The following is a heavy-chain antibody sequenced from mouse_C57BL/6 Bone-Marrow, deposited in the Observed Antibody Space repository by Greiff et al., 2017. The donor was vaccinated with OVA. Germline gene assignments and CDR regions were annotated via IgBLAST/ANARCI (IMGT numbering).Heavy chain of an antibody. Sequence: VQLQQSGPELVKPGASVKISCKASGYSFTGYYMNWVKQSPEKSLEWIGEINPSTGGTTYNQKFKAKATLTVDKSSSTAYMQLKSLTSEDSAVYYCARRELRSSYWGQGTLVTVSA. J-gene: IGHJ3*01. CDR1: GYSFTGYY. V-gene: IGHV1-42*01. CDR3: ARRELRSSY. D-gene: IGHD6-1*01. CDR2: INPSTGGT.